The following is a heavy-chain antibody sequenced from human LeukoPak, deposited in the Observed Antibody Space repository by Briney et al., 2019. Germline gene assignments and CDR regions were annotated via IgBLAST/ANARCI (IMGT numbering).Heavy chain of an antibody. CDR1: GYTFTDYY. CDR3: ARVGIVATIGYYYYYMDV. D-gene: IGHD5-12*01. J-gene: IGHJ6*03. CDR2: INPNSGGT. Sequence: ASVKVSCKASGYTFTDYYMHWVRQAPGQGLEWMGWINPNSGGTNYAQKFQGRVTMTRDTSISTAYMELSSLRSEDTAVYYCARVGIVATIGYYYYYMDVWGKGTTVTISS. V-gene: IGHV1-2*02.